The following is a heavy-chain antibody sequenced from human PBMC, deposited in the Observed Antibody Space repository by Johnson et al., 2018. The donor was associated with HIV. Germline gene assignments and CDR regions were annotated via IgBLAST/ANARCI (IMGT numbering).Heavy chain of an antibody. J-gene: IGHJ3*02. CDR3: TTEGDAFDI. CDR1: GFTFSDYY. CDR2: IKSKTDGGTT. V-gene: IGHV3-15*01. Sequence: VQLVESGGGLVKPGGSLRLSCAASGFTFSDYYMSWVRQAPGKGLEWVGRIKSKTDGGTTDYAAPVKGRFTISRDDSRNMLSLQMNSLKTEDTAVYYCTTEGDAFDIWGQGTVVTVSS.